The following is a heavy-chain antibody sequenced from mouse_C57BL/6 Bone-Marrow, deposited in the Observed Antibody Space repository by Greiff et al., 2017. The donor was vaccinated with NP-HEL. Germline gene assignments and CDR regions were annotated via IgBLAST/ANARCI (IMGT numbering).Heavy chain of an antibody. CDR3: ARGGLLGWYFDV. J-gene: IGHJ1*03. V-gene: IGHV1-81*01. CDR2: IYPRSGNT. Sequence: QVQLQQSGAELARPGASVKLSCKASGYTFTRYGISWVKQRTGQGLEWIGEIYPRSGNTYYNEKFKSKATLTADKSSSTAYMELRSLTSEDSAVYFCARGGLLGWYFDVWGTGTTVTVSS. D-gene: IGHD1-1*01. CDR1: GYTFTRYG.